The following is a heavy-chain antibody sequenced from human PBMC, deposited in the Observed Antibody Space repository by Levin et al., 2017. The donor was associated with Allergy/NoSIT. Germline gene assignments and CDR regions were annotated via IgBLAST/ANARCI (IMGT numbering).Heavy chain of an antibody. CDR1: GGSISNYY. CDR2: IYYSGTT. V-gene: IGHV4-59*08. CDR3: ARHRGGSNWLNWFDP. Sequence: PSETLSLTCTVSGGSISNYYWSWIRQPPGKGLEWIAYIYYSGTTNYNPSLKSRVTISVDTSKNQFSLKLTSVTAADTAVYYCARHRGGSNWLNWFDPWGQGTLVTVSS. J-gene: IGHJ5*02. D-gene: IGHD6-13*01.